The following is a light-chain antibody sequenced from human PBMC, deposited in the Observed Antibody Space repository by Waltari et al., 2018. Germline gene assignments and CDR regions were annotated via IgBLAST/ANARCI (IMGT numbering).Light chain of an antibody. Sequence: DVGLTQSPLSLPVTLGQPASISCRASQSLVYTDGISYLNWFHKRPGQAPRRLIYKVSIRDSGAPDRFSGSGSGTDFTLMISSVEADDVGVYFCMQATHWPVTFGQGTRLE. CDR3: MQATHWPVT. V-gene: IGKV2-30*01. J-gene: IGKJ5*01. CDR2: KVS. CDR1: QSLVYTDGISY.